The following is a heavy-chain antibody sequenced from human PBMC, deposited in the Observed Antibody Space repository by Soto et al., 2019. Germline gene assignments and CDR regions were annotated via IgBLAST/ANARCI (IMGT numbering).Heavy chain of an antibody. J-gene: IGHJ4*02. CDR2: IGTAGDT. V-gene: IGHV3-13*01. CDR1: GFTFSSYD. D-gene: IGHD3-16*01. CDR3: ARGHILGGHDY. Sequence: GGSLRLSCAASGFTFSSYDVHWVRQATGKGLEWVSAIGTAGDTYYPGSVKGRFTISRENAKNSLYLQMNSLRAGDTAVYYCARGHILGGHDYWGQGTLVTVSS.